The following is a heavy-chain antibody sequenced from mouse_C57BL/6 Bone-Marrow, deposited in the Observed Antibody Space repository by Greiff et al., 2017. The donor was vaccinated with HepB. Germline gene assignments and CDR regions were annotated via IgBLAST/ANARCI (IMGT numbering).Heavy chain of an antibody. CDR2: IDPNSGGT. D-gene: IGHD1-1*01. V-gene: IGHV1-72*01. J-gene: IGHJ1*03. Sequence: VQLQQPGAELVKPGASVKLSCKASGYTFTSYWMHWVKQRPGRGLEWIGRIDPNSGGTKYNEKFKSKATLTVDKPSSTAYMQLSSLTSEDSAVYYCARPYYYGSSYVLYWYFDVWGTGTTVTVSS. CDR3: ARPYYYGSSYVLYWYFDV. CDR1: GYTFTSYW.